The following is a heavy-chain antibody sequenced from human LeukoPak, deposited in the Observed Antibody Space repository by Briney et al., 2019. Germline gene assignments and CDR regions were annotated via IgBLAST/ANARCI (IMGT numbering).Heavy chain of an antibody. Sequence: SETLSLTCAVYGGSFSGYYWSWIRQPPGKGLEWIGEINHRGSTNYNPSLKSRVTISVDTSKNQFSLKLSSVTAADTAVYYCARGVVPDYWGQGTLVTVSS. J-gene: IGHJ4*02. V-gene: IGHV4-34*01. CDR2: INHRGST. CDR3: ARGVVPDY. D-gene: IGHD3-22*01. CDR1: GGSFSGYY.